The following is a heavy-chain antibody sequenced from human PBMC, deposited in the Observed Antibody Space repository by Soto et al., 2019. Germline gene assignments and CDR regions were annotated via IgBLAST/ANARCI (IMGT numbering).Heavy chain of an antibody. CDR3: AKNRRMIVAVIDAFDN. V-gene: IGHV3-30*18. D-gene: IGHD3-22*01. CDR1: GFVFSDFG. CDR2: ISFDGKKK. J-gene: IGHJ3*02. Sequence: QVQLVESGGGVVQPGRSLRLSCVGSGFVFSDFGMNWVRQAPGKGLEWVAVISFDGKKKYYAGSVKGRFSISRDNSKNTVSLQINSLGAEDTAVYYCAKNRRMIVAVIDAFDNWGQGTMVTVSS.